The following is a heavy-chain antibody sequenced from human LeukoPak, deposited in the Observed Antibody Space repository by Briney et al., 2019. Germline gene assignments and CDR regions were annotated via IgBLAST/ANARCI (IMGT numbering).Heavy chain of an antibody. J-gene: IGHJ4*02. V-gene: IGHV4-39*07. CDR2: VYYSGTT. CDR1: GGSISVSNYY. CDR3: AREGSRGYGGLEY. Sequence: SETLSLTCTVFGGSISVSNYYWGWIRQPPGKGLEWIGSVYYSGTTYYDPSLKSRVTISVDTSKNQFSLKLSSVTAADTAVYYCAREGSRGYGGLEYWGQGTLVTVST. D-gene: IGHD4-23*01.